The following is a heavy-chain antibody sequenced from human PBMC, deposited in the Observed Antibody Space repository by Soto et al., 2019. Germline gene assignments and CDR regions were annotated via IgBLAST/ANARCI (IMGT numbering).Heavy chain of an antibody. CDR3: ARATHNAERGYCTTTSCAAEYFQH. D-gene: IGHD2-2*01. J-gene: IGHJ1*01. V-gene: IGHV3-23*01. CDR2: IGDTTDKT. CDR1: GFSISDYA. Sequence: EVQLLESGGGLVQPGGSLRLSCAASGFSISDYAMSWVRQAPGKGLEWVSTIGDTTDKTYYADSVKGRFTISRDNSKNTIVMQMNSLRAEDTAVYYCARATHNAERGYCTTTSCAAEYFQHWGQGTPVTVSS.